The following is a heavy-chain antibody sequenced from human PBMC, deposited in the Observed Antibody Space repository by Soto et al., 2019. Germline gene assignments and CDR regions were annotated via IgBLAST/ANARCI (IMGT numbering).Heavy chain of an antibody. CDR1: GYSFTSYW. D-gene: IGHD6-13*01. J-gene: IGHJ3*02. CDR3: ARVAAAPGIDAFDI. V-gene: IGHV5-51*01. Sequence: PGESLKIFCKGSGYSFTSYWIGLVRQMPGKGLEWMGIIYPGDSDTRYSPSFQGQVTISAGKSISTAYLQWSSLKASDTAMYYCARVAAAPGIDAFDIWGQGTMVTVSS. CDR2: IYPGDSDT.